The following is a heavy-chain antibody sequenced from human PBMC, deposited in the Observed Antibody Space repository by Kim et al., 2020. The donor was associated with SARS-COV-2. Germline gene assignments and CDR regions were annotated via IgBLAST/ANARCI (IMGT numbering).Heavy chain of an antibody. Sequence: SETLSLTCTVSGGSISSGNYYWSWIRQHPGKGLEWIGYIYNTGYALYNPSLQSRVTISVDTSKNQLSLKLNSLTAADTAVYYCARDWGGGSGSYYRALDIWGQGTMVTVSS. CDR3: ARDWGGGSGSYYRALDI. CDR1: GGSISSGNYY. J-gene: IGHJ3*02. D-gene: IGHD3-10*01. V-gene: IGHV4-31*03. CDR2: IYNTGYA.